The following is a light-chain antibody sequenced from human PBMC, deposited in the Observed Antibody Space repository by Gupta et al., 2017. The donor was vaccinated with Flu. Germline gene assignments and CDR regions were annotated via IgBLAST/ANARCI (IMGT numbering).Light chain of an antibody. CDR3: QQYYSPPPA. J-gene: IGKJ4*01. CDR2: WAS. V-gene: IGKV4-1*01. CDR1: QSVRYSSNNKIY. Sequence: NGTLSQSVRYSSNNKIYLDWYQHNPGPPPKMLSSWASTRESGVPDRCSGSGTETAFTLTSSSLQAEAVAVYYWQQYYSPPPAFGGGTKVDIK.